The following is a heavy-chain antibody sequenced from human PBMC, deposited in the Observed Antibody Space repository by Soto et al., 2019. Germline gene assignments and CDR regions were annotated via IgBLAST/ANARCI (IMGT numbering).Heavy chain of an antibody. Sequence: SETLSLTCTFSGGSPNYYYWTWIRQPPGKGLEWIGNIANTGSTNYNPSLKSRVTISVDTPNNQFSLRLSSVTAADTAVYYCARAERDAYIGKLGYWGQGTLVTVSS. CDR3: ARAERDAYIGKLGY. CDR1: GGSPNYYY. V-gene: IGHV4-59*12. CDR2: IANTGST. D-gene: IGHD2-2*01. J-gene: IGHJ4*02.